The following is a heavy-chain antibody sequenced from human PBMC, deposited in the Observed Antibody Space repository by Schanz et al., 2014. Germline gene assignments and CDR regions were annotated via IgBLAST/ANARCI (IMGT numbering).Heavy chain of an antibody. CDR2: INQSGDT. Sequence: QVQLQQWGAGLLKPSETLSLTCAVSGGSFSGYYWSWIRQPPDTGLEWIGEINQSGDTNYNPSLRSGVTISVDTSKNQFSLKLSSVTAADTAVYYCARDRGYDFSFDPWGQGTLVTVSS. CDR1: GGSFSGYY. D-gene: IGHD3-3*01. J-gene: IGHJ5*02. CDR3: ARDRGYDFSFDP. V-gene: IGHV4-34*01.